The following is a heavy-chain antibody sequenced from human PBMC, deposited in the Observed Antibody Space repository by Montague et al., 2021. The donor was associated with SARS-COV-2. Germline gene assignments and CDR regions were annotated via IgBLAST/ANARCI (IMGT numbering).Heavy chain of an antibody. CDR2: ISSSRSYI. Sequence: SLRLSCAASGFTFSNYIMNWVRQAPGKGLEWVSSISSSRSYIYYADSAKGRFTISRDNAKNSLYLQMNSLRAEDTAVYYCARAPGYDGTDYWGQGTLVTVSS. CDR3: ARAPGYDGTDY. J-gene: IGHJ4*02. V-gene: IGHV3-21*01. CDR1: GFTFSNYI. D-gene: IGHD4-23*01.